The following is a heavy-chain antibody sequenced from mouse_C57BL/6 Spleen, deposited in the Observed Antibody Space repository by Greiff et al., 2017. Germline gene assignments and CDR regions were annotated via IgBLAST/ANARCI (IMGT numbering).Heavy chain of an antibody. V-gene: IGHV5-17*01. Sequence: EVMLVESGGGLVKPGGSLKLSCAASGFTFSDYGMHWVRQAPEKGLEWVAYLSSGSSTIYYAVTVKGRFTISRDNAKDTLFLRMTSLGSEDTAMYYCARFTGFDYWGQGTTLTVSS. CDR1: GFTFSDYG. J-gene: IGHJ2*01. CDR2: LSSGSSTI. CDR3: ARFTGFDY.